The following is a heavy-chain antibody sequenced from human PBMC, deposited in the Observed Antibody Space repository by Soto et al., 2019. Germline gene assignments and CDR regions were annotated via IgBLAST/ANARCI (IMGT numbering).Heavy chain of an antibody. CDR1: GFTFTNYW. J-gene: IGHJ5*02. CDR2: INPSGAKT. CDR3: ARDVWDYGANPDH. V-gene: IGHV1-46*01. D-gene: IGHD4-17*01. Sequence: QVQLVQSGAEVKKPGAAVKVACKTSGFTFTNYWMHWVRQAPGQGLEWMGIINPSGAKTSYGQKFHGRVTMTRDTCASTVYMELISLTSEDTAVYYCARDVWDYGANPDHWGQGTLVTVSS.